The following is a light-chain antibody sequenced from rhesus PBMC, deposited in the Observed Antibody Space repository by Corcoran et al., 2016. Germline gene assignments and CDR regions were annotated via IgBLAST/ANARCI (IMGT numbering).Light chain of an antibody. J-gene: IGKJ3*01. CDR3: QQYNTLPVT. CDR2: YTN. CDR1: QDIGGY. Sequence: DIQMTQSPSSLSASVGDRVTITCRASQDIGGYLDWFQQKPEKAPKLLIFYTNRVQIGVPSRFSGRGSGTEFTHTVSSLQPEEFATYYCQQYNTLPVTFGPGTKLDIK. V-gene: IGKV1-32*01.